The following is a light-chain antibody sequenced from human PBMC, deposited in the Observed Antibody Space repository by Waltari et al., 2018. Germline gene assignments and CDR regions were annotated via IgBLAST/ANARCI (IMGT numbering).Light chain of an antibody. Sequence: EIVLTQSPGPASLSPGERVTLSCRASQSVGSSSLAWYQQKPGQAPRLVIYRASRRATGISDRFSGSGSGTDFSLTISRLEPEDLAVYYCQQHGTLPATFGQGTKVEIK. CDR2: RAS. CDR3: QQHGTLPAT. J-gene: IGKJ1*01. CDR1: QSVGSSS. V-gene: IGKV3-20*01.